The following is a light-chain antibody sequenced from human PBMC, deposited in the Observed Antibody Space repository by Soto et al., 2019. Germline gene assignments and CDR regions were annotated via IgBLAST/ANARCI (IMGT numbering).Light chain of an antibody. CDR3: QQYNSYLWT. CDR2: DAT. Sequence: DIQMTQSPSTLSASVGDRVTITCRASQSINYWLAWYQQKPGKAPKLLIYDATSLEGGVPSRFSGSGSGTEFTLTISSLQPDDFATYYCQQYNSYLWTFGQGTKVEIK. V-gene: IGKV1-5*01. J-gene: IGKJ1*01. CDR1: QSINYW.